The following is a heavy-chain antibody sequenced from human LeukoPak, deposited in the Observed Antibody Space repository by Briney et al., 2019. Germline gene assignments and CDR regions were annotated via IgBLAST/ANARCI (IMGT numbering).Heavy chain of an antibody. D-gene: IGHD1-1*01. V-gene: IGHV4-39*01. CDR3: ARHKNRQLERRDNYFDY. CDR2: INHSGST. J-gene: IGHJ4*02. Sequence: SETLSLTCTVSGGSISSSSYHWSWIRQPPGKGLEWIGEINHSGSTNYNPSLKSRVTISVGTSKNQFSLKLRSVTAADTAVYYCARHKNRQLERRDNYFDYWGQGTLVTVSS. CDR1: GGSISSSSYH.